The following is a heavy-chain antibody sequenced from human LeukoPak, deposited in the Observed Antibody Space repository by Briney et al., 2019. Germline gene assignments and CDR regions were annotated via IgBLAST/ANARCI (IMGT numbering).Heavy chain of an antibody. CDR1: GGSISSSSYY. V-gene: IGHV4-39*01. J-gene: IGHJ5*02. Sequence: SETLSLTCTVSGGSISSSSYYWGWIRQPPGKGLEWIGSIYYSGSTYYNPSLKSRVTISVDTSKNQFSLELNSVTASDTAVYYCARGGRGFDLWGQGTLVTVSS. D-gene: IGHD3-16*01. CDR2: IYYSGST. CDR3: ARGGRGFDL.